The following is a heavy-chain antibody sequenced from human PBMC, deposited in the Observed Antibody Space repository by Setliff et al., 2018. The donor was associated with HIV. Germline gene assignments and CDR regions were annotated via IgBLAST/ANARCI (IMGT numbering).Heavy chain of an antibody. Sequence: GGSLRLSCAASGFTFRDYHMNWIRQVPGKGLEWVSFILNSGTSIYYADSVKGRFTISRDNAKNSLYLQMNSLRAEDTAVYYCARDSRRRQPRQSQPIDYWGQGTLVTVSS. V-gene: IGHV3-11*04. D-gene: IGHD2-2*01. J-gene: IGHJ4*02. CDR1: GFTFRDYH. CDR2: ILNSGTSI. CDR3: ARDSRRRQPRQSQPIDY.